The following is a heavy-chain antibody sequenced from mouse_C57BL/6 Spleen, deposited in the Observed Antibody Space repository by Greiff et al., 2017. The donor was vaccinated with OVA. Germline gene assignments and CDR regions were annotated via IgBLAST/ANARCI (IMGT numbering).Heavy chain of an antibody. CDR1: GYSITSGYY. CDR3: ARGLRGGLFDY. CDR2: ISYDGST. Sequence: ESGPGLVKPSQSLSLTCSVTGYSITSGYYWNWIRQFPGNKLEWMGYISYDGSTNYNPYLKNRISITRDTSKNQFFLKLNSVTTEDTATYYCARGLRGGLFDYWGQGTTLTVSS. J-gene: IGHJ2*01. D-gene: IGHD2-4*01. V-gene: IGHV3-6*01.